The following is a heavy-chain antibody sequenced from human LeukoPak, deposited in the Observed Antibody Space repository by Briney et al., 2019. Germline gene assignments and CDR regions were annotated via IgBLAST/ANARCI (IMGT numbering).Heavy chain of an antibody. CDR3: ARVVHYGSGSYLFNYFDY. V-gene: IGHV3-48*02. J-gene: IGHJ4*02. CDR1: GFTFSNAW. Sequence: GGSLRLSCAASGFTFSNAWMNWVRQAPGKGLEWVSYISSSSSTIYHADSVKGRFTISRDNAKNSLYLQMNSLRDEDTAVYYCARVVHYGSGSYLFNYFDYWGQGTLVTVSS. CDR2: ISSSSSTI. D-gene: IGHD3-10*01.